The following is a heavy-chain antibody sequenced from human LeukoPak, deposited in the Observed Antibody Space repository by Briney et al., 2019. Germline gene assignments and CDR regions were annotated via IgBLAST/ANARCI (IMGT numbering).Heavy chain of an antibody. CDR2: INHSGST. J-gene: IGHJ4*02. CDR1: GGSFSAYH. V-gene: IGHV4-34*01. Sequence: SETLSLTCAVYGGSFSAYHWSWIRQPPGKGLEWIGEINHSGSTNYNPSLKSRVTMSVDTSRNQFSLKLNSVTAADAAVYYCVRANGRDGYKGLVDYWGQGTLVTVSS. D-gene: IGHD5-24*01. CDR3: VRANGRDGYKGLVDY.